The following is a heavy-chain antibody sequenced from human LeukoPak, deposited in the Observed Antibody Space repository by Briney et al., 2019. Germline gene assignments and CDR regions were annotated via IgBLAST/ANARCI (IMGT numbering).Heavy chain of an antibody. D-gene: IGHD6-19*01. CDR1: GYTLTKLC. CDR2: FDPEDGET. Sequence: ASVTVSCKVSGYTLTKLCMHWVRQAPGKELEWMGTFDPEDGETIYAQKFQGRVTMTEDTSTNTTYMELSSLRSEDTAVYYCATGYSSVWGQGTLVTVSS. CDR3: ATGYSSV. J-gene: IGHJ4*02. V-gene: IGHV1-24*01.